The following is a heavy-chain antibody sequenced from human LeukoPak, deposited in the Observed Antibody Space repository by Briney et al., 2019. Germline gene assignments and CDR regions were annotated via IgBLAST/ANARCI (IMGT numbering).Heavy chain of an antibody. CDR3: ARTCGGDCPDY. V-gene: IGHV4-39*07. Sequence: PSETLSLTCTVSGGSISSSSYYWGWIRQPPGKGLEWIGSIYYSGSTYYNPSLKSRVTISVDTSKNQFSLKLSSVTAADTAVYYCARTCGGDCPDYWGQGTLVTVSS. CDR1: GGSISSSSYY. J-gene: IGHJ4*02. CDR2: IYYSGST. D-gene: IGHD2-21*02.